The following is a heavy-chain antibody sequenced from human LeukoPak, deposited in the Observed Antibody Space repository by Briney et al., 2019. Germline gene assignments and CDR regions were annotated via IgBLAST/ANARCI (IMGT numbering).Heavy chain of an antibody. V-gene: IGHV3-7*01. CDR2: VKQDGSDK. CDR3: ARDPNYYVTGSYSWFDP. CDR1: GFTFSSYW. J-gene: IGHJ5*02. D-gene: IGHD3-10*01. Sequence: GGSLGLSCAASGFTFSSYWMSWVRQAPGKGLEWVANVKQDGSDKYYVDSVKGRFTISRDNAENSLYLQMNSLRAEDTAVYYCARDPNYYVTGSYSWFDPWGQGTLVTVSS.